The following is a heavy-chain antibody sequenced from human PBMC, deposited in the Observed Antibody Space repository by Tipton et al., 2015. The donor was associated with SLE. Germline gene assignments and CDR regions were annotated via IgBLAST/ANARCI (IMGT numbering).Heavy chain of an antibody. CDR1: GGSISSYY. CDR3: ARGDSSWSHSFDI. V-gene: IGHV4-59*08. Sequence: PGLVKPSETLSLTCTVSGGSISSYYWSWIRQPPGKGLEWIGYIYYSGSTNYNPSLKSRVTISVDTSNNQFSLKSSSVTAADTAVYYCARGDSSWSHSFDIWGQGTMVTVSS. CDR2: IYYSGST. D-gene: IGHD6-13*01. J-gene: IGHJ3*02.